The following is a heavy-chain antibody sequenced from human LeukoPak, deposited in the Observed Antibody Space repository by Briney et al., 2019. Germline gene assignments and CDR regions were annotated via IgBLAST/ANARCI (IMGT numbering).Heavy chain of an antibody. V-gene: IGHV1-69*05. Sequence: GASVNVSCKASGGTFSSYAIAWVRQAPGQGLEWMVRITVLSGTTNYAQKFQDRVAITTDEPTSTAYMEVSGLTSEDTAVYYCATELRGYSFGYHSWGQGTLVTVSS. D-gene: IGHD5-18*01. CDR1: GGTFSSYA. J-gene: IGHJ4*02. CDR2: ITVLSGTT. CDR3: ATELRGYSFGYHS.